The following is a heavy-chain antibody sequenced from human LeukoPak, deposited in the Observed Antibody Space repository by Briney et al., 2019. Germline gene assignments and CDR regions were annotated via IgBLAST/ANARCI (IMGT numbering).Heavy chain of an antibody. D-gene: IGHD1-26*01. V-gene: IGHV3-23*01. J-gene: IGHJ6*02. CDR2: VTGSGGRT. CDR3: ARDLGAPDYYYGMDV. CDR1: GFTFTSFT. Sequence: GGSLRLSCAASGFTFTSFTMTWVRQAPGKGLEWVSAVTGSGGRTFYADSVKGRFTISRDNSKNTLYLQMNSLRAEDTAMYYCARDLGAPDYYYGMDVWGQGTTVTVSS.